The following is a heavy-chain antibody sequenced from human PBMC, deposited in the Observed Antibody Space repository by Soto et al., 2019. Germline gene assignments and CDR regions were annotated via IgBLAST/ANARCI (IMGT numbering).Heavy chain of an antibody. D-gene: IGHD1-1*01. CDR1: GFTFSTYC. J-gene: IGHJ4*02. Sequence: EVQLVESGGGFNQPGGSLRLSCAASGFTFSTYCMHWVRHTPGTGLVWVSRTCRYGRELYYADSVKGRFTISRDDAKNTLYLQRDSLRVEDTGIYSCGRGTTAWRGMDYWGQGALVTVSS. CDR3: GRGTTAWRGMDY. V-gene: IGHV3-74*01. CDR2: TCRYGREL.